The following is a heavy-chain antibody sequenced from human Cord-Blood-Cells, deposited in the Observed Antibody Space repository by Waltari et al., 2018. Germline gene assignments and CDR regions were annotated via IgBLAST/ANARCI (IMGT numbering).Heavy chain of an antibody. V-gene: IGHV3-11*01. D-gene: IGHD2-15*01. CDR2: ISSGVSTI. CDR3: ARERGWELLLDY. Sequence: QVQLVESGGGLVKPGGSLRLSCAASGFTFSDYYMSWIRQAPGKGWEWVSYISSGVSTIYYADSVKGRFTISRDNAKNSLYLKMNSLRAEDTAVYYCARERGWELLLDYWGQGTLVTVSS. J-gene: IGHJ4*02. CDR1: GFTFSDYY.